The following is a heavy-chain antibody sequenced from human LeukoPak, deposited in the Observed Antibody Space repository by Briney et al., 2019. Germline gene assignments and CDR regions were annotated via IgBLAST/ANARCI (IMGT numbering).Heavy chain of an antibody. Sequence: QSGGSLRLSCAASGFTFSSYAMSWVRQAPGKGLEWVSAISGSGGSTYYADSVKGRFTISRDNSKNTLYLQMNSLRAEDTAVYYCARGGSYLSAFDIWGQGTMVTVSS. CDR3: ARGGSYLSAFDI. D-gene: IGHD1-26*01. CDR2: ISGSGGST. J-gene: IGHJ3*02. V-gene: IGHV3-23*01. CDR1: GFTFSSYA.